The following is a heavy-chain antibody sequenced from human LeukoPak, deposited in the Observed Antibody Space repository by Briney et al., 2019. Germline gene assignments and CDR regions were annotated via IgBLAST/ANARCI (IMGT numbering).Heavy chain of an antibody. D-gene: IGHD2-21*01. J-gene: IGHJ6*02. Sequence: GSLRLSCTASEFTFSSYWMSWVRQAPGKGLEWVANIKQDGSEKDYVDSVKGRFTISRDNAKNSLYLQMNNLRAEDTAVYYCARYCGGDCYGMDVWGQGTTVTVSS. CDR1: EFTFSSYW. CDR2: IKQDGSEK. V-gene: IGHV3-7*01. CDR3: ARYCGGDCYGMDV.